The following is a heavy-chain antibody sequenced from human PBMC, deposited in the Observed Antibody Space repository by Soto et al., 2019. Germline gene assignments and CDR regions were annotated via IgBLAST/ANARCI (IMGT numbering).Heavy chain of an antibody. Sequence: GGSLRLSCAASGFTVSSNYMSWVRQAPGKGLEWVSVIYSGGSTYYADSVKGRFTISRDNSKNTLYLQMNSLRAEDTAVYYCARARGYEPFDYWGQGTLVTVSS. CDR3: ARARGYEPFDY. CDR1: GFTVSSNY. V-gene: IGHV3-53*01. J-gene: IGHJ4*02. D-gene: IGHD5-12*01. CDR2: IYSGGST.